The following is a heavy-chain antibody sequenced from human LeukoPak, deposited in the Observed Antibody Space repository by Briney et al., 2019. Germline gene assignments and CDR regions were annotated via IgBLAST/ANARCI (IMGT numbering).Heavy chain of an antibody. CDR3: ARDLGKLLWSGYYRLSDAFDI. Sequence: PSGTLSLTCAVYGGSFSGNSWSWIRQPPGKGLEWIGEINHGGRTNYNPSLKSRVTISVDTSKNQFSLKLSSVTAADTAVYYCARDLGKLLWSGYYRLSDAFDIWGQGTMVTVSS. V-gene: IGHV4-34*01. D-gene: IGHD3-3*01. CDR2: INHGGRT. CDR1: GGSFSGNS. J-gene: IGHJ3*02.